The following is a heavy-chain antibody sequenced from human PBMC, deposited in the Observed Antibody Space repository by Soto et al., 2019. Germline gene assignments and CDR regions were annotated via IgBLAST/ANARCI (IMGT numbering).Heavy chain of an antibody. CDR1: GFTFSSYA. CDR3: ARRRRGAFDI. J-gene: IGHJ3*02. Sequence: GGSLRLSCAASGFTFSSYAMHWVRQAPGKGLEWVAVISYDGSNKYYADSVKGRFTISRDNSKNTLYLQMNSLRAEDTAVYYCARRRRGAFDIWGQGTMVTVSS. CDR2: ISYDGSNK. V-gene: IGHV3-30-3*01.